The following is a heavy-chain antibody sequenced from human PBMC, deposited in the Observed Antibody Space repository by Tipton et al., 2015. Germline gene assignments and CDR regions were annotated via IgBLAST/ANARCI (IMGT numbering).Heavy chain of an antibody. CDR3: ARGAQHSTWS. CDR1: GDSVSSNTAA. CDR2: TYYRSNWNN. J-gene: IGHJ5*02. D-gene: IGHD6-13*01. Sequence: GLVKPSQTLSLTCAISGDSVSSNTAAWHWIRQSPSRGLEWLGRTYYRSNWNNDYAVSVKNRITITPDTSKNQFTLHLNSVTPDDTAMYYCARGAQHSTWSWGQGTLVTVSS. V-gene: IGHV6-1*01.